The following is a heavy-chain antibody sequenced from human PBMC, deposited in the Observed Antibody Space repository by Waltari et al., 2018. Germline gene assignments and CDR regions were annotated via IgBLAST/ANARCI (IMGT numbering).Heavy chain of an antibody. J-gene: IGHJ5*02. V-gene: IGHV4-59*01. Sequence: QVQLQESGPSLLKPSETLSLICTVSGASISGFYWSWVRQPPGKGLDWFGYIYYTGSTNFNPSLKSRFTMSVDTSKNQFSLKLSSVTAADTAFYYCARGGGGDWEWFDPWGQGTLVTVSS. CDR1: GASISGFY. CDR3: ARGGGGDWEWFDP. CDR2: IYYTGST. D-gene: IGHD2-21*02.